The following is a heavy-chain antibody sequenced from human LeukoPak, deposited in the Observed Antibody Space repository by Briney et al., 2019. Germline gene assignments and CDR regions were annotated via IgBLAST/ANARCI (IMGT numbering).Heavy chain of an antibody. CDR2: ISNSGGST. Sequence: GGSLRLSCAASGFTFSSYGMSWVRQAPGKGLEWVSAISNSGGSTPYADSVKGRFTISRDNSKNTLYLQMNSLRGEDTAEYYCARGPWSAAGYNGMDVWGQGTTVTVSS. D-gene: IGHD6-13*01. J-gene: IGHJ6*02. CDR1: GFTFSSYG. CDR3: ARGPWSAAGYNGMDV. V-gene: IGHV3-23*01.